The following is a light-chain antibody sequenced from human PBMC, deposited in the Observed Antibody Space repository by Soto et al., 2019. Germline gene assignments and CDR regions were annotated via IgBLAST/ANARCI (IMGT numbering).Light chain of an antibody. Sequence: EIVLTQSPGTLSLSPGERATLSCRASQSISNYYLAWYQKRPGQAPRLLIYGASNRATGIPDRFSGSGSGTDFTLTISRLEPEDFAVYYCQQYGSAPQTFGQGTKLEIK. J-gene: IGKJ2*01. CDR1: QSISNYY. V-gene: IGKV3-20*01. CDR3: QQYGSAPQT. CDR2: GAS.